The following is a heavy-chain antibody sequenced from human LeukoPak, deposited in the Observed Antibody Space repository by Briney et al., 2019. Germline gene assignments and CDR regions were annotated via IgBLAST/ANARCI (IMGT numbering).Heavy chain of an antibody. CDR3: ARGVMYYYGSGSYDY. V-gene: IGHV4-34*01. J-gene: IGHJ4*02. Sequence: SSETLSLTCAVYGGSFSGYYWSWIRQPPGKGLEWIGEINHNGSTNYNPSLKSQVTISVDTSKNQFSLKLSSVTAADTAVYYCARGVMYYYGSGSYDYWGQGTLVTVSS. CDR1: GGSFSGYY. CDR2: INHNGST. D-gene: IGHD3-10*01.